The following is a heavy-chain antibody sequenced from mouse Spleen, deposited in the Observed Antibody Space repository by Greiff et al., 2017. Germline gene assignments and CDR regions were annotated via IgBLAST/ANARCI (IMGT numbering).Heavy chain of an antibody. V-gene: IGHV8-12*01. CDR3: ARDTGNYAMDY. D-gene: IGHD4-1*01. Sequence: QVQLKESGPGILQSSQTLSLTCSFSGFSLSTSGMGVSWIRQPSGKGLEWLVHIYWDDDKRYNPSLKSRRTISKDTSRNQVFLKITSVDTADTATYDCARDTGNYAMDYWGQGTSVTVSS. J-gene: IGHJ4*01. CDR2: IYWDDDK. CDR1: GFSLSTSGMG.